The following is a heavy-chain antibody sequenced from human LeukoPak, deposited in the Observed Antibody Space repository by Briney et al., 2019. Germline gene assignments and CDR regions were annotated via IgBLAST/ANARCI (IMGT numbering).Heavy chain of an antibody. Sequence: GESLKISCKGSGYSFTSYWIGWVRQKPGKGLEWMGTICPGDSDTRYSPSFQGQVTISADKSISTAYLWWSSLKASDTAMYYCATGGYCSSTSCYHFFDYWGQGTLVTVSS. V-gene: IGHV5-51*01. CDR2: ICPGDSDT. D-gene: IGHD2-2*01. J-gene: IGHJ4*02. CDR1: GYSFTSYW. CDR3: ATGGYCSSTSCYHFFDY.